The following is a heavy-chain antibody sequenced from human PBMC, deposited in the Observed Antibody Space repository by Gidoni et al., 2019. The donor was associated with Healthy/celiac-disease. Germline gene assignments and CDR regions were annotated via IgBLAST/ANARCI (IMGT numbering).Heavy chain of an antibody. D-gene: IGHD4-17*01. V-gene: IGHV1-46*03. CDR2: INPSGGST. CDR1: GYPFTSYY. Sequence: QVQLVQSGAEGKKPGASVKVSCKASGYPFTSYYMHWGRQAPGQGLEWMGIINPSGGSTSYAQKFQGRVTMTRDTSTSTVYMELSSLRSEDTAVYYCARGGRSYGGFDPWGQGTLVTVSS. CDR3: ARGGRSYGGFDP. J-gene: IGHJ5*02.